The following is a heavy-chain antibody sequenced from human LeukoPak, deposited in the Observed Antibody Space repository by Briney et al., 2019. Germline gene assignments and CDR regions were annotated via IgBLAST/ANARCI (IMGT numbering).Heavy chain of an antibody. CDR3: ARDQQQLVLYYYYYMDV. D-gene: IGHD6-13*01. Sequence: GGSLRLSCAASGFTFSTYSMNWVRQAPGKGLEWVSSISSGSTDIYYGDSVKGRFAISRDNAKNSLYLQMNSPRAEDTAVYYCARDQQQLVLYYYYYMDVWGKGTTVTISS. CDR1: GFTFSTYS. V-gene: IGHV3-21*01. CDR2: ISSGSTDI. J-gene: IGHJ6*03.